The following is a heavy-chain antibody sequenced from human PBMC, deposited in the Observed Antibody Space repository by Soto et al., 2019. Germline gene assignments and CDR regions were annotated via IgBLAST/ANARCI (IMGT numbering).Heavy chain of an antibody. CDR1: GYTFTSYY. CDR2: INPSGGST. J-gene: IGHJ6*02. D-gene: IGHD4-17*01. Sequence: QVQLVQSGAEVKKPGASVKVSCKASGYTFTSYYMHWVRQAPGQGLEWMGIINPSGGSTSYAQKFQGRVTMTRDTSTSTVSMELSSLRSEDTAVYYCARDLIYGDSRYYYSGMDVWGQGTTVTVSS. CDR3: ARDLIYGDSRYYYSGMDV. V-gene: IGHV1-46*01.